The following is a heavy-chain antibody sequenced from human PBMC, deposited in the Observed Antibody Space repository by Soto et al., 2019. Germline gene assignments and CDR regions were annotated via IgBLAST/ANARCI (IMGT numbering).Heavy chain of an antibody. Sequence: GESLKISCKGSGYSFTSYWIGWVRQMPGKGLEWMGIIYPGDSDTRYSPSFEGHVSFSADKSISTAYLQWSSLRSSDTAMYFCATSPHCGGDCYDLDSWGQGTLVTVSS. CDR2: IYPGDSDT. D-gene: IGHD2-21*01. CDR3: ATSPHCGGDCYDLDS. CDR1: GYSFTSYW. J-gene: IGHJ4*02. V-gene: IGHV5-51*01.